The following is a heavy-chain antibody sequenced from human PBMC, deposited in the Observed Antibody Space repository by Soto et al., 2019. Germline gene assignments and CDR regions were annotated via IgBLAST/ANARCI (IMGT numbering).Heavy chain of an antibody. CDR2: IWFDGNNK. CDR3: ARDGQQLAPYAMDV. D-gene: IGHD6-13*01. V-gene: IGHV3-33*01. Sequence: QVQLVESGGNMVQPGRSLRLSCAASGFTFGNNAMHWVRHAAGKGLEWVAQIWFDGNNKYYTDSVKGRFTISRDNLKNTVDLQMDGLRADDTAVYYCARDGQQLAPYAMDVWGQGTTVIVSS. J-gene: IGHJ6*02. CDR1: GFTFGNNA.